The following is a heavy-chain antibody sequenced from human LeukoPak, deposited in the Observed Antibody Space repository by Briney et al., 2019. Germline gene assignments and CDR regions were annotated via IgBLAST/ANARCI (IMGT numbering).Heavy chain of an antibody. CDR1: GGSISSGGYY. V-gene: IGHV4-31*03. D-gene: IGHD3-3*01. J-gene: IGHJ4*02. CDR3: ARGRRDDFWSGYAFDY. CDR2: IYYSGST. Sequence: PSQTLSLTCTVSGGSISSGGYYWSWIPQHPGKGLEWIGYIYYSGSTYYNPSLKSRVTISVDTSKNQFSLKLSSVTAADTAVYYCARGRRDDFWSGYAFDYWGQGTLVTVSS.